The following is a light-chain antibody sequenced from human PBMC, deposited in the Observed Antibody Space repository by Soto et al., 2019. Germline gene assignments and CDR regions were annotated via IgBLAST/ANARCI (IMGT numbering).Light chain of an antibody. Sequence: QSVLTQPPSVSRAPGQRVTISCTGSSSNIGAGYNVHWYQQLPGTAPKLLIYGNSNRPSGVPDRFSGSKSGTSASLAITGLQAEDEADCYCQSYDSSLSGWVFGGGTKLTVL. CDR3: QSYDSSLSGWV. CDR1: SSNIGAGYN. V-gene: IGLV1-40*01. CDR2: GNS. J-gene: IGLJ3*02.